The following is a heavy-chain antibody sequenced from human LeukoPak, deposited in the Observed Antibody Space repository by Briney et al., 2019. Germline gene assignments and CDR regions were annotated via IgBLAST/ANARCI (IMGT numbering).Heavy chain of an antibody. CDR3: ALGATSGYYSALVS. V-gene: IGHV3-20*04. CDR1: GFTFENHA. Sequence: TGGSLRLSCAASGFTFENHAMSWVRPAPGKGLEWVSGINWNGGSSNYVDSVKGRFTISRDNAKKSLYLQTNSLRAEDTALYYCALGATSGYYSALVSWGQGTLVTVSS. CDR2: INWNGGSS. D-gene: IGHD3-3*01. J-gene: IGHJ4*02.